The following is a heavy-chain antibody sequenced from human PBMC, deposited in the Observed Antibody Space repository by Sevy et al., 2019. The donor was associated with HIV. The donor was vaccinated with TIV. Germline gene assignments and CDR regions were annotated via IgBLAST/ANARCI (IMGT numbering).Heavy chain of an antibody. V-gene: IGHV3-30-3*01. CDR3: ARDLQQWLVRGNYFDY. J-gene: IGHJ4*02. CDR2: ISYDGSNK. Sequence: GGSLRLSCAASGFTFSSYAMHWVRQAPGKGLEWVAVISYDGSNKYYADSVKGRFTISRDNSKNTLYLQMNSLRAEETAVYYCARDLQQWLVRGNYFDYWGQGTLVTVSS. CDR1: GFTFSSYA. D-gene: IGHD6-19*01.